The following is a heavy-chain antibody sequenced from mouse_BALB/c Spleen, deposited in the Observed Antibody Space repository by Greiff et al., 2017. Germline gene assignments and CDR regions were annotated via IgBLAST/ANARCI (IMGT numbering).Heavy chain of an antibody. CDR3: ARDPGSRYVYYAMDY. CDR1: GFSLTGYG. J-gene: IGHJ4*01. D-gene: IGHD1-1*01. CDR2: IWGDGST. Sequence: QVQLKESGPGLVAPSQSLSITCTVSGFSLTGYGVNWVRQPPGKGLEWLGMIWGDGSTDYNSALKSRLSISKDNSKSQVFLKMNSLQTDDTARYYCARDPGSRYVYYAMDYWGQGTSVTVSS. V-gene: IGHV2-6-7*01.